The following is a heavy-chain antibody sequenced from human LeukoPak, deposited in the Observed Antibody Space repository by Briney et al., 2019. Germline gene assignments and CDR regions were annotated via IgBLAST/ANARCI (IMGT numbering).Heavy chain of an antibody. CDR1: GGSFSGYY. V-gene: IGHV4-34*01. D-gene: IGHD3-16*01. Sequence: SETLSLTCAVYGGSFSGYYWSWIRQPPGKGLEWIGEINHSGSTNYNPSLKSRVTISVDTSKNQFSLKLSSVTAADTAVYYCARDQGGSPGDYWGQGTLVTVSS. CDR3: ARDQGGSPGDY. J-gene: IGHJ4*02. CDR2: INHSGST.